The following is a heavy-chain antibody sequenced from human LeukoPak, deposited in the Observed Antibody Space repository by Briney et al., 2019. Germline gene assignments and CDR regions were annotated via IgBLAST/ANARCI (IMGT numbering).Heavy chain of an antibody. J-gene: IGHJ3*02. CDR2: IRYDGSNK. V-gene: IGHV3-30*02. CDR3: AKELGYCNSTSCYAFDI. Sequence: HPGGSLRLSCAASGFTFSSYGMHWVRQAPGKGLEWVAFIRYDGSNKYYADSVKGRFTISRDNSKNTLYLQMNSLRAEDTAVYYCAKELGYCNSTSCYAFDIWGQGTMVTVSS. D-gene: IGHD2-2*01. CDR1: GFTFSSYG.